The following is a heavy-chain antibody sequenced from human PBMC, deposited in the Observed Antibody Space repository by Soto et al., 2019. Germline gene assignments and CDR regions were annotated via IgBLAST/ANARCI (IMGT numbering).Heavy chain of an antibody. V-gene: IGHV3-30*19. CDR1: GFIFRSYV. CDR3: ARWGKTGGLDV. CDR2: TSYDGSNT. J-gene: IGHJ4*02. Sequence: QVQLVESGGGVVQPGTSLRLSCVGSGFIFRSYVIHWVRQAPGKGLEWVALTSYDGSNTYYDDSVKGRFTISRDNSRNTVDLQMDSLRLEDTALYFCARWGKTGGLDVWGQGNRVSVSS. D-gene: IGHD3-16*01.